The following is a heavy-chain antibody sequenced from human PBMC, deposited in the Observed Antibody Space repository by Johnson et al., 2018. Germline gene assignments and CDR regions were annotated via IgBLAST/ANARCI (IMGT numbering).Heavy chain of an antibody. V-gene: IGHV3-30-3*01. CDR1: GFTFNNYA. CDR3: AREKTAAAAFDI. J-gene: IGHJ3*02. D-gene: IGHD6-13*01. Sequence: QVQLVQSGGGVVQPGRSLRLSCAASGFTFNNYAMHWVRQAPGKGLEWVAVISYDGSDNYYADSVKGRFTISRDNSRTTLSLQMNSLRAEDTAVYYCAREKTAAAAFDIWGQGTMVTVSS. CDR2: ISYDGSDN.